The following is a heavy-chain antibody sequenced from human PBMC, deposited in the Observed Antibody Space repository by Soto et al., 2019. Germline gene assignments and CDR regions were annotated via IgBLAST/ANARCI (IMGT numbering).Heavy chain of an antibody. V-gene: IGHV5-10-1*01. CDR2: IDPSDSYA. J-gene: IGHJ5*02. D-gene: IGHD1-1*01. Sequence: PGESLKISCKGSGYTFTSYWISWVRQMPGKGLEWMGRIDPSDSYANYSPSFQGHVTISADKSISTAYLQWSSLKASDTAMYYCARHEPLKDWSPPHDRFDPWGQGTLVTVSS. CDR1: GYTFTSYW. CDR3: ARHEPLKDWSPPHDRFDP.